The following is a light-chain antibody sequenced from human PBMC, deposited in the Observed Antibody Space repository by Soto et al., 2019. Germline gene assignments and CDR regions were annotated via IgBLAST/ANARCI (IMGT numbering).Light chain of an antibody. V-gene: IGLV2-14*01. J-gene: IGLJ3*02. CDR1: SSDVGGYNY. Sequence: QSALTQPASVSGSPGQSITISCTGTSSDVGGYNYVSWYQQYPGKAPKLMIYEVSNRPSGVSNCFSGSKSGNTASLTISGLQAEDEADYYCSSYTSSILVFGGGTKATVL. CDR3: SSYTSSILV. CDR2: EVS.